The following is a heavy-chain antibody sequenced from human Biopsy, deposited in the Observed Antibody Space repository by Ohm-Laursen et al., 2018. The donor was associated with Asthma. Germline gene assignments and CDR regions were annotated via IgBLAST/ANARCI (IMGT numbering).Heavy chain of an antibody. D-gene: IGHD3-10*01. V-gene: IGHV5-51*01. CDR3: ARLAYGSGSFFDF. CDR2: IFPGDSDT. CDR1: GYIFTSYW. Sequence: ESLKISCKASGYIFTSYWIDWVRQMPGKGLEWMGIIFPGDSDTIYSPPFQGQVTISADKSISTAYLQWSSLKASDTAIYYCARLAYGSGSFFDFWGQGTLVTVAS. J-gene: IGHJ4*02.